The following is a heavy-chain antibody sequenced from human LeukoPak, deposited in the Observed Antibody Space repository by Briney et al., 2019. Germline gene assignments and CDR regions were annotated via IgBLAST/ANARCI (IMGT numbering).Heavy chain of an antibody. CDR1: GFTFSSYS. D-gene: IGHD4-11*01. V-gene: IGHV3-21*01. CDR2: ISSSSSYI. Sequence: GGSLRLSCAASGFTFSSYSMNWVRQAPGKGLEWVSSISSSSSYIYYADSVKGRFTISRDNAKNSLYLQMNSLRAEDTAVYYCASGADYSNYHGLDWGQGTLVTVSS. J-gene: IGHJ4*02. CDR3: ASGADYSNYHGLD.